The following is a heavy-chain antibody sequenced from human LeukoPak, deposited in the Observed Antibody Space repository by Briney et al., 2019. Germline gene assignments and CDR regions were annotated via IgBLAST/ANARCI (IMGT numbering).Heavy chain of an antibody. CDR3: ATPPRYFATAPFDY. V-gene: IGHV3-15*01. CDR2: IKSKSEGGAT. J-gene: IGHJ4*02. D-gene: IGHD2-15*01. CDR1: GFTFSSYG. Sequence: GGSLRLSCAASGFTFSSYGMHWVRQTPGKGLEWVGHIKSKSEGGATDYAAPVKGRFTISRDDSENTVYLQLNSLKTEDTAVYYCATPPRYFATAPFDYWGQGTLVTVSS.